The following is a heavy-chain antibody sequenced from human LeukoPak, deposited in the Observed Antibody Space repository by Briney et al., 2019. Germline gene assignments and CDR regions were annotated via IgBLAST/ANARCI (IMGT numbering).Heavy chain of an antibody. CDR1: GGSFSGYY. J-gene: IGHJ4*02. D-gene: IGHD2-2*01. V-gene: IGHV4-34*01. CDR3: ARVPSGVVEPPTRGDYFDF. Sequence: SETLSLTCAVYGGSFSGYYWSWIRQPPGNGLEWIGEINPSGRTNYNPSLKSRVTISVDTSKNQFSLKWGSVTAADTAVYYCARVPSGVVEPPTRGDYFDFWGQGTLVTVSS. CDR2: INPSGRT.